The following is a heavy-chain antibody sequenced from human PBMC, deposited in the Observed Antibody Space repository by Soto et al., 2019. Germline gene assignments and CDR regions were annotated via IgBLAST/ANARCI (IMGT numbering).Heavy chain of an antibody. V-gene: IGHV1-3*01. CDR1: GYTFTSYA. J-gene: IGHJ3*02. D-gene: IGHD3-10*01. CDR3: ARAPIWFGEPAFDI. CDR2: INAGNGNT. Sequence: GASVKVSCTACGYTFTSYAMHWVRQAPGQRLEWMGWINAGNGNTKYSQKFQGRVTITRDTSASTAYMELSSLRSEDTAVYYCARAPIWFGEPAFDIWGQGTMVT.